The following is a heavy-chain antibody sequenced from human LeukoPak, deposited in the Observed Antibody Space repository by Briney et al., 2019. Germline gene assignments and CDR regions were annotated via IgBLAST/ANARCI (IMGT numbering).Heavy chain of an antibody. Sequence: GGSLRLSCAASGFTFSSYWMHWVRQAPGKGLEWVGRSKSKTDGGTTDYGAPVKGRFSISRDDSRSTLYLQMNSLKTEDTAVYYCATDGYCSGGSCYSYDNWGQGTLVTVSS. D-gene: IGHD2-15*01. CDR3: ATDGYCSGGSCYSYDN. J-gene: IGHJ4*02. V-gene: IGHV3-15*01. CDR1: GFTFSSYW. CDR2: SKSKTDGGTT.